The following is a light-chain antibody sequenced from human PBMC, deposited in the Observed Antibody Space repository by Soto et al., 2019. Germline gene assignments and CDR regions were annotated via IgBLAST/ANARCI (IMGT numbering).Light chain of an antibody. CDR2: TAS. CDR1: QGIRNK. V-gene: IGKV1-17*01. Sequence: DIQMTQSPSSLSASVGDRVTITCRASQGIRNKVGWYQQYPGKAPKRLIYTASSVERGVQSRFSGSGSGTEFTLTISSLQPEDFATYYCQQHNSYPLTFGQGTKVEIK. J-gene: IGKJ1*01. CDR3: QQHNSYPLT.